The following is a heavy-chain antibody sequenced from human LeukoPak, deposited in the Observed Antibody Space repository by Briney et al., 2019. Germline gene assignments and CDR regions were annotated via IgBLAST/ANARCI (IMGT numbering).Heavy chain of an antibody. CDR1: GESFSGNF. Sequence: SETLSLTCAVSGESFSGNFWTWIRQSPGKGLEWIGEIDNNGITNYNPSLKSRVTMSVDTTRKRFSLRLTSESAADTGVYYCAMGRGGAKAFYFDYWGQGSLVTVFS. CDR3: AMGRGGAKAFYFDY. V-gene: IGHV4-34*01. CDR2: IDNNGIT. D-gene: IGHD1-26*01. J-gene: IGHJ4*02.